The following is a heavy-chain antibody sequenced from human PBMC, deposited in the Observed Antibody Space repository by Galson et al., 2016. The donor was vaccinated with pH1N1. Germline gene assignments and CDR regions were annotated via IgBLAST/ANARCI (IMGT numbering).Heavy chain of an antibody. CDR3: VRKIGGDSSY. CDR1: GFTLSNFW. D-gene: IGHD2-21*02. V-gene: IGHV3-7*03. Sequence: LRLSCAASGFTLSNFWMSWVRQAPGKGLEWVANINQGGSERHYVDSVKGRFTISRDNAKNSMYLQMNSLRAEDTAVYYCVRKIGGDSSYWGQGVLVTVSS. J-gene: IGHJ4*02. CDR2: INQGGSER.